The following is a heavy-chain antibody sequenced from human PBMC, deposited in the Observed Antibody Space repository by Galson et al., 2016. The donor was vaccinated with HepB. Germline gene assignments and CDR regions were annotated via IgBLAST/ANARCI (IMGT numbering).Heavy chain of an antibody. J-gene: IGHJ3*01. CDR3: AKPTRSFLVGATRYAFDV. Sequence: SLRLSCAASGFAFRNYAMSWVRQAPGKGLEWVSVITHSGGSKNYADSVKGRFTISRDNSKNTMFLQMNSLRADDTARYFCAKPTRSFLVGATRYAFDVWGRGTVVTVSS. CDR1: GFAFRNYA. CDR2: ITHSGGSK. D-gene: IGHD1-26*01. V-gene: IGHV3-23*01.